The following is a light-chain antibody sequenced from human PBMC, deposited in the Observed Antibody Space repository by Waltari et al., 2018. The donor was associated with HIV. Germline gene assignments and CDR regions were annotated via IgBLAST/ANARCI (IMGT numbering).Light chain of an antibody. J-gene: IGKJ4*01. V-gene: IGKV4-1*01. CDR1: RTILFSSDNRNC. Sequence: DIVMTQSPNSLAVSLGERATINCRSSRTILFSSDNRNCLAWYQQKPGPSPKLLIYWASTRASGVPDRFSGSGSGTNFSLTISTLQTDDVALYYCQQYYSLGPTFGGGTKVEIK. CDR2: WAS. CDR3: QQYYSLGPT.